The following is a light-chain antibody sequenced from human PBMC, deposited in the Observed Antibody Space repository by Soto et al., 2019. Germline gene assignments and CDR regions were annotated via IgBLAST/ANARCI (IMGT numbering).Light chain of an antibody. CDR2: GAS. CDR3: QQYNNWPPAT. J-gene: IGKJ1*01. CDR1: ESVSSN. Sequence: EIVLTQPTGTPSLSPGERATLSCRASESVSSNLAWYQQKPGQAPRLLIYGASTRATGIPARFSGSGSGTEFTLTISSLQSEDFAVYYCQQYNNWPPATFGQGTKVDNK. V-gene: IGKV3-15*01.